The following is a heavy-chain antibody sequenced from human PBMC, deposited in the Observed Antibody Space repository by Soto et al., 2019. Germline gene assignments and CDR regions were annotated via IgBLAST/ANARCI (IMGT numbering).Heavy chain of an antibody. CDR1: GGSISSGGYY. Sequence: SEALSLTCTVYGGSISSGGYYWSWIRQHPGKGLEWIGYIYYSGSTYYNPSLKSRVTISVDTSKNQFSLKLSSVTAADTAVYYCASFTVTTTPHFDYWGQGTLVTVSS. CDR3: ASFTVTTTPHFDY. V-gene: IGHV4-31*03. D-gene: IGHD4-17*01. J-gene: IGHJ4*02. CDR2: IYYSGST.